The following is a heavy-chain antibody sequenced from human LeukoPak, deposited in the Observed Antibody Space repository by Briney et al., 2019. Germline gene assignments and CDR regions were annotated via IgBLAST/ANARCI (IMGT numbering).Heavy chain of an antibody. Sequence: SETLSLTCTVSGGSISSSSYYWGWIRQPPGKGLEWIGSIYYSGSTYYNPSLKSRVTISVDASKNQFSLKLSSVTAADTAVYYCARWASSSWFSYYFDYWGQGTLVTVSS. V-gene: IGHV4-39*07. D-gene: IGHD6-13*01. CDR2: IYYSGST. CDR1: GGSISSSSYY. CDR3: ARWASSSWFSYYFDY. J-gene: IGHJ4*02.